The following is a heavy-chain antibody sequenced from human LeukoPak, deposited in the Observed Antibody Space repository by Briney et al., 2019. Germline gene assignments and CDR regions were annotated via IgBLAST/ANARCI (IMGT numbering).Heavy chain of an antibody. CDR1: GGSISSGSYY. V-gene: IGHV4-61*02. J-gene: IGHJ4*02. Sequence: SETLSLTCTVSGGSISSGSYYWSWIRQPAGKGLEWIGRIYTSGSTNYTPSLKSRVTISVDTSKNQFSLKLISVTAADTAVYYCAKGYCRGNSCYDDRGAFDYWGQGTLVTVSS. CDR2: IYTSGST. D-gene: IGHD2-2*01. CDR3: AKGYCRGNSCYDDRGAFDY.